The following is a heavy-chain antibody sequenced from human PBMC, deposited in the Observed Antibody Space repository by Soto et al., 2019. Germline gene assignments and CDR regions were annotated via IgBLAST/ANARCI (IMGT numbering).Heavy chain of an antibody. Sequence: SETLSLTCAVYGGSFSGYYWSWIRQPPGKGLEWIGEINHSGSTNYNPSLKSRVTISVDTSKNQFSLKLSSVTAADTAVYYCRTGGAVVVPAAMYSFDYWGQGTLVT. D-gene: IGHD2-2*01. CDR1: GGSFSGYY. J-gene: IGHJ4*02. V-gene: IGHV4-34*01. CDR3: RTGGAVVVPAAMYSFDY. CDR2: INHSGST.